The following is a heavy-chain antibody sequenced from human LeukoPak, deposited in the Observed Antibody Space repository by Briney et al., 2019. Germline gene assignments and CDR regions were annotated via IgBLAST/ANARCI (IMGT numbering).Heavy chain of an antibody. CDR1: GFTFDDYA. CDR2: ISGDGGSI. V-gene: IGHV3-43*02. Sequence: GGSLRLSCAASGFTFDDYAIYWVRQGPGKGLEWVSLISGDGGSIYYADSVKGRFTISRDNSKNSLYLQMNSLRTEDTALYYCAKEDYSSWYALDYWGQGTLVTVSS. J-gene: IGHJ4*02. D-gene: IGHD6-13*01. CDR3: AKEDYSSWYALDY.